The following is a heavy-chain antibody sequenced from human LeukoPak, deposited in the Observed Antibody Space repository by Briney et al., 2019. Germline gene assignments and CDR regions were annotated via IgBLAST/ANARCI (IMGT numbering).Heavy chain of an antibody. J-gene: IGHJ3*02. D-gene: IGHD6-13*01. CDR3: AKQPLDAFDI. CDR2: IYYSGST. Sequence: SGTLSLTCTVSGGSISSSSYYWGWIRQPPGKGLEWIGSIYYSGSTYYNPSLKSRVTISVDTSKNQFSLKLSSVTAADTAVYYCAKQPLDAFDIWGQGTMVTVSS. V-gene: IGHV4-39*07. CDR1: GGSISSSSYY.